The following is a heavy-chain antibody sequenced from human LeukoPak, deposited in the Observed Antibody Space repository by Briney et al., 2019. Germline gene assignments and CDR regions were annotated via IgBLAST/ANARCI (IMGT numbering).Heavy chain of an antibody. J-gene: IGHJ4*02. V-gene: IGHV3-33*01. Sequence: PGRSLRLSCAASGFTFRGNGMHWVRQAPGKGLEWVAIIWYDGSNRYYADSVKGRFTISRDNSKNTLFLQMNSLTAEDTAVYYCARDGSYCSGGSCYLETTSDYWGQGTLVTVSS. CDR2: IWYDGSNR. CDR1: GFTFRGNG. CDR3: ARDGSYCSGGSCYLETTSDY. D-gene: IGHD2-15*01.